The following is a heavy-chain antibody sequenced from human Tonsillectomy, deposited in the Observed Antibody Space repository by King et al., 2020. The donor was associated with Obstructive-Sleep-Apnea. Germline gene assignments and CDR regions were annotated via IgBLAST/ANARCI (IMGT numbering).Heavy chain of an antibody. Sequence: EVQLVESGGGLVQPGRSLRLSCAASGFTFDDYAIHCVRQAPGEGLEGVSGIRWNSDNIHYTDSVKGRFTISRDNSKNSMYLQMNSLRAEDTALYYCVKDTTPHVSYYFDYWGQGTLVTVSS. J-gene: IGHJ4*02. D-gene: IGHD2-15*01. CDR1: GFTFDDYA. CDR2: IRWNSDNI. V-gene: IGHV3-9*01. CDR3: VKDTTPHVSYYFDY.